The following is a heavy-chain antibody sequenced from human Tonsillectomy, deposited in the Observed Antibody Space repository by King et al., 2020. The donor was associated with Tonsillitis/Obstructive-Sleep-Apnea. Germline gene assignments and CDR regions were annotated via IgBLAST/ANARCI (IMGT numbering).Heavy chain of an antibody. J-gene: IGHJ3*02. CDR1: GYSFTSYW. CDR2: IYPGDSDT. D-gene: IGHD6-6*01. CDR3: ATYAAAGVAALGDAFDI. Sequence: VQLVESGAEVKKPGESLKISCKGSGYSFTSYWIGWVRQMPGKGLEWMGIIYPGDSDTRYSPSFQAQVTLSADKSISTAYLQWSSLKASDTAMYYCATYAAAGVAALGDAFDIWGQGTMVTVSS. V-gene: IGHV5-51*01.